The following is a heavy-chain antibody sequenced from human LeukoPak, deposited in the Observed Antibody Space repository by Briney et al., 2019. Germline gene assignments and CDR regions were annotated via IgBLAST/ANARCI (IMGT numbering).Heavy chain of an antibody. Sequence: PGGSLRPSCAASGFTFSSYGMHWVRQAPGKGLEWVAVISKDGSNKYYADSVKGRFTISRDNSKNTLYLQMNSLRAEDTAVYYCARDVLRRGQGTLVTVSS. J-gene: IGHJ1*01. CDR3: ARDVLR. V-gene: IGHV3-30*19. CDR1: GFTFSSYG. CDR2: ISKDGSNK. D-gene: IGHD3-3*01.